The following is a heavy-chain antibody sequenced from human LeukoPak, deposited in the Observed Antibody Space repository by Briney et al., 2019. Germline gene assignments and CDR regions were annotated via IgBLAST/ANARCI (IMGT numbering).Heavy chain of an antibody. V-gene: IGHV3-23*01. D-gene: IGHD3-3*01. CDR2: ISGSGGST. J-gene: IGHJ5*02. CDR1: GDTFSSYA. CDR3: AKDSRITIFGVVTHLKYPWFDP. Sequence: GGSLRLSCAASGDTFSSYAMSWVCQAPGKGVEWVSDISGSGGSTYYADSVKGGFTISREKTKNTLYLQKNSLRAVHTAVYYCAKDSRITIFGVVTHLKYPWFDPWGQGPLVTSSS.